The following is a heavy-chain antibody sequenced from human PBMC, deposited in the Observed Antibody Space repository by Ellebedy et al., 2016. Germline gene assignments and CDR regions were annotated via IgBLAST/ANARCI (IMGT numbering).Heavy chain of an antibody. CDR2: INPSSGGT. J-gene: IGHJ4*02. Sequence: ASVKVSXXASGYTFTSYFLHWVRQAPGQGLEWMGIINPSSGGTTYAQKFQGRVAMTRSSNTVYMELSSLTSEDTAMYFCARSRGLIVNSALGHWGQGTLVTVSS. D-gene: IGHD3-10*01. CDR3: ARSRGLIVNSALGH. V-gene: IGHV1-46*01. CDR1: GYTFTSYF.